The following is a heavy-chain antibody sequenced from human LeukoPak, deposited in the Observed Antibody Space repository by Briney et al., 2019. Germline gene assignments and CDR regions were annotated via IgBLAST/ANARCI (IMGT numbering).Heavy chain of an antibody. D-gene: IGHD3-10*01. Sequence: SQTLSLTCAIFGDSVSSNTAAWYWIRQSPSGGLEWLGRTFYRSRWYYEYAVSVRSRITINADTSKNHFSLQLNSVTPDDTAVYYCARDPSGDQGLDSWGRGTLVTVSS. CDR3: ARDPSGDQGLDS. CDR1: GDSVSSNTAA. V-gene: IGHV6-1*01. J-gene: IGHJ4*02. CDR2: TFYRSRWYY.